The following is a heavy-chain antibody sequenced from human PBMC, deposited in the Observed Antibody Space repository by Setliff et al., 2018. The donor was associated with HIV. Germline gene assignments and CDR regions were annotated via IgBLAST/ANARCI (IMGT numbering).Heavy chain of an antibody. V-gene: IGHV4-34*01. CDR1: GGSFSNYY. J-gene: IGHJ6*02. D-gene: IGHD2-15*01. Sequence: SETLSLTCAVYGGSFSNYYWSWIRQPPGKGLEWIGEINHSGSTNYNPSLKSRVSISVDTSKKQFSLKLSSVSAADTAVYYCAREQYHFVVDYYYYYGMDVWGQGNTVTVSS. CDR3: AREQYHFVVDYYYYYGMDV. CDR2: INHSGST.